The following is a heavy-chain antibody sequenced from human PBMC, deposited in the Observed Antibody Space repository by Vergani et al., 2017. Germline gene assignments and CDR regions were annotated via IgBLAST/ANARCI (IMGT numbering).Heavy chain of an antibody. Sequence: QVQLVQSGAEVKKPGSSVKVSCKASGGTFSSYAISWVRQAPGQGLEWMGWISAYNGNTNYAQKLQGRVTMTTDTSTSTAYMELRSLRSDDTAVYYCARAPFTVVPAATFYYYYYMDVWGKGTTVTVSS. J-gene: IGHJ6*03. CDR3: ARAPFTVVPAATFYYYYYMDV. D-gene: IGHD2-2*01. CDR2: ISAYNGNT. V-gene: IGHV1-18*01. CDR1: GGTFSSYA.